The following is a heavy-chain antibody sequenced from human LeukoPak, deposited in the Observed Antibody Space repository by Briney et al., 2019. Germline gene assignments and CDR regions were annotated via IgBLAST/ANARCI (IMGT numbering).Heavy chain of an antibody. D-gene: IGHD1-20*01. CDR1: GGSISSYY. CDR3: ARTGITGTTPSWFDH. Sequence: SETLSLTCTVSGGSISSYYWSWIRQPPGKGLEGIGYIYYSGSTNYNPSLKSRVTISVDTSKNQFSLKLSSVTAADTAVYYCARTGITGTTPSWFDHWGQGTLVTVSS. CDR2: IYYSGST. J-gene: IGHJ5*02. V-gene: IGHV4-59*01.